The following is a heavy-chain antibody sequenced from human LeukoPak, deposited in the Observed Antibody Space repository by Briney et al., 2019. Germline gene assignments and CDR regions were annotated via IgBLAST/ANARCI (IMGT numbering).Heavy chain of an antibody. CDR1: GFTLSSYW. Sequence: GGSLRLSCAASGFTLSSYWMSWVRQAPGKGLEWVANIKQDGSDKYYVDSVKGRFTISRDNAKNSLYLQMSSLRAEDTAVYYCARALYSSGWYGDYFDYWGQGTLVTVSS. J-gene: IGHJ4*02. D-gene: IGHD6-19*01. V-gene: IGHV3-7*01. CDR3: ARALYSSGWYGDYFDY. CDR2: IKQDGSDK.